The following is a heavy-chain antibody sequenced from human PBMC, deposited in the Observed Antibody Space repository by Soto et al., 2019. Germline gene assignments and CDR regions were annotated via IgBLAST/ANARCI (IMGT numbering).Heavy chain of an antibody. CDR1: GFTFSSYG. Sequence: GSLRLSCAASGFTFSSYGMHWVRQAPGKGLEWVAVIWYDGSNKYYADSVKGRFTISRDNAKNTLYLQMNSLRAEDTAVYYCARAPYYYDSSGYFDYWGQGTLVTVSS. J-gene: IGHJ4*02. CDR2: IWYDGSNK. D-gene: IGHD3-22*01. CDR3: ARAPYYYDSSGYFDY. V-gene: IGHV3-33*01.